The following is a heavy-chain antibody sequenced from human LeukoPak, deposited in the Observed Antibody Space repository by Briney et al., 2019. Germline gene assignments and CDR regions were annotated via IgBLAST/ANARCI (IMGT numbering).Heavy chain of an antibody. Sequence: PSETLSLTCTVSGDSISSYYWSWIRQPAGKGLEWIGRIYTSGSTTYSPSLKSRVTMSVDTSKNQFSLKLSSVTAADTAVYYCARGLGYCSGGSCLAFDYWGQGTLVTVSS. J-gene: IGHJ4*02. V-gene: IGHV4-4*07. D-gene: IGHD2-15*01. CDR3: ARGLGYCSGGSCLAFDY. CDR1: GDSISSYY. CDR2: IYTSGST.